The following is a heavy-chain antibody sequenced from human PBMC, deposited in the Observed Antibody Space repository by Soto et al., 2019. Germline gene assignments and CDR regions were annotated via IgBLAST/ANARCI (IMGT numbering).Heavy chain of an antibody. J-gene: IGHJ4*02. Sequence: EVPLVESGGGLVKPGGSLRLSCAASGFTFSTYTMNWVRQVPGKGLEWVSSISSSSSYIYYADSVKGRFTISRDNAKNSLDLQMNSLRAEDTAVYYCARDSGLEWLFQYFDYWGQGTLVTVSS. V-gene: IGHV3-21*01. CDR3: ARDSGLEWLFQYFDY. CDR1: GFTFSTYT. CDR2: ISSSSSYI. D-gene: IGHD3-3*01.